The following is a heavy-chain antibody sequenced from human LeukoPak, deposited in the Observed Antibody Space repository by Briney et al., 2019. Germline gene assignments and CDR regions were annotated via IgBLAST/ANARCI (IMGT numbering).Heavy chain of an antibody. V-gene: IGHV4-59*11. D-gene: IGHD6-13*01. Sequence: SETLSLTCTVSGVSMRNHYWSWIRQPPGKGLEWIGYIYDSETTNYNPSLKSRVTISVDTSKNQFSLKLSSVTAADTAVYYCARARGGWQQQALDYWGQGTLVTVSS. CDR2: IYDSETT. CDR1: GVSMRNHY. J-gene: IGHJ4*02. CDR3: ARARGGWQQQALDY.